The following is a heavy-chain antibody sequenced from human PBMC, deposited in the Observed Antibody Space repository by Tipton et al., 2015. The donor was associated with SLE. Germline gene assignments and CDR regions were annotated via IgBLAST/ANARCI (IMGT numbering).Heavy chain of an antibody. CDR3: ARDPSGYYSTSPYL. D-gene: IGHD2-8*01. CDR2: IYSSGST. CDR1: GGSITNYY. J-gene: IGHJ5*02. Sequence: TLSLTCIVSGGSITNYYWSWIRQPPGKGLEWIGDIYSSGSTDYNPSLEGRVTISVDSSKNQFSLRLTSVSAADTAVYYCARDPSGYYSTSPYLWGQGTLVTVSS. V-gene: IGHV4-59*01.